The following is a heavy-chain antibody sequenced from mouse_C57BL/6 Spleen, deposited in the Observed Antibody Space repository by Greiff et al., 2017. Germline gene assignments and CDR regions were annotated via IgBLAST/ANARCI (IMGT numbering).Heavy chain of an antibody. V-gene: IGHV1-26*01. CDR2: INPNNGGT. CDR1: GYTFTDYY. Sequence: VQLQQSGPELVKPGASVKISCKASGYTFTDYYMNWVKQSHGKSLEWIGDINPNNGGTSYNQKFKGKATLTVDKSSSTAYMELRSLTSEDSAVYYCARRADFDYWGQGTTLTVSS. J-gene: IGHJ2*01. CDR3: ARRADFDY. D-gene: IGHD3-3*01.